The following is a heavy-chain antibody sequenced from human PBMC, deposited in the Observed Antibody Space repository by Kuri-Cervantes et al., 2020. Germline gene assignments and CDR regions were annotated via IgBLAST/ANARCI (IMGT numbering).Heavy chain of an antibody. CDR1: GFTFSSYA. CDR3: ARATGYTFDY. CDR2: ITSSGSTI. V-gene: IGHV3-48*03. D-gene: IGHD5-12*01. J-gene: IGHJ4*02. Sequence: GESLKISCAASGFTFSSYAMSWVRQAPGKGPEWVSYITSSGSTIYYADSVKGRFTISRDNAKNSLYLQMNSLRAEDTAVYYCARATGYTFDYWGQGTLVTDSS.